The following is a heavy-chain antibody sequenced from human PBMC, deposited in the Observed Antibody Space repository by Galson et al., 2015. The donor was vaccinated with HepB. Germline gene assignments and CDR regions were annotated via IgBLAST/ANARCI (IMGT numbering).Heavy chain of an antibody. CDR1: GFTFSSYS. J-gene: IGHJ4*02. D-gene: IGHD1-26*01. Sequence: SLRLSCAASGFTFSSYSMNWVRQAPGKGLEWVSSISSSSSYIYYADSVKGRFTISRDNAKNTLYLQMNSLRAEDTAVYYCARADSGSYWAPLDYWGQGTLVTVSS. V-gene: IGHV3-21*01. CDR2: ISSSSSYI. CDR3: ARADSGSYWAPLDY.